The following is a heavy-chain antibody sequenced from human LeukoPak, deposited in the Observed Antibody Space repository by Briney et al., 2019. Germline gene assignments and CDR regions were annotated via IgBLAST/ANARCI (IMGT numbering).Heavy chain of an antibody. CDR3: AREVVDLDYYYGMDV. D-gene: IGHD3/OR15-3a*01. CDR1: GDSVSSYSAA. V-gene: IGHV6-1*01. J-gene: IGHJ6*02. Sequence: SHTHSLLCAISGDSVSSYSAAWNWIRQSPSRGLEWLGRTYYRSKWYNDYVVSVKSRITINTDKSKSQFSLQLNSVTREDTAVYYCAREVVDLDYYYGMDVWGQGTTVTVSS. CDR2: TYYRSKWYN.